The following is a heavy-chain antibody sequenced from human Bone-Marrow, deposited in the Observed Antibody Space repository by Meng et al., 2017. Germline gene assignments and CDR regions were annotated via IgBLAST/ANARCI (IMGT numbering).Heavy chain of an antibody. J-gene: IGHJ4*02. CDR3: ARDEDISAAGKLFGDY. V-gene: IGHV1-2*06. CDR1: GYNFPDYY. Sequence: QVRLVQAGDEVKKPGATVKVSCKPSGYNFPDYYIHWVRRAPGQGLEWMGRINPKSGDTHYAQKFQARVTMTGETSISTAYMELSGLRSDDTAMYYCARDEDISAAGKLFGDYWGQGTLVTVSS. D-gene: IGHD6-25*01. CDR2: INPKSGDT.